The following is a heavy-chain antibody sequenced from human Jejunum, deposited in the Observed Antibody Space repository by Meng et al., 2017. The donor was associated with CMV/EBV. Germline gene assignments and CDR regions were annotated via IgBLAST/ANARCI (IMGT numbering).Heavy chain of an antibody. D-gene: IGHD6-19*01. V-gene: IGHV2-5*02. CDR3: AHTSGYSSGWADY. Sequence: QVTLKEPGPPLVKPTQTLTLTCTFSGFSLSTSGVGVGWIRQPPGKALEWLGLTYWDDHQRYNPSLQSRLTITKDASKNQVVLTMTNMDPVDTATYYCAHTSGYSSGWADYWGQGTLVTVSS. CDR1: GFSLSTSGVG. CDR2: TYWDDHQ. J-gene: IGHJ4*02.